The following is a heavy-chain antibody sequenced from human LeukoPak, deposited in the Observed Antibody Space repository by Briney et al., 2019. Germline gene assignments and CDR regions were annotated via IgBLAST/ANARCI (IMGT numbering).Heavy chain of an antibody. CDR2: IYHSGTT. CDR3: ARIGSSGWYKDY. J-gene: IGHJ4*02. CDR1: GYSISSGHY. V-gene: IGHV4-38-2*02. Sequence: SETLSLTCTVSGYSISSGHYWDWIRQPPGKGLEWIGSIYHSGTTYYNPSLKSRVTISVDTSKNQFSLKLNSVTAADTAVYYCARIGSSGWYKDYWGQGTLVAVSS. D-gene: IGHD6-19*01.